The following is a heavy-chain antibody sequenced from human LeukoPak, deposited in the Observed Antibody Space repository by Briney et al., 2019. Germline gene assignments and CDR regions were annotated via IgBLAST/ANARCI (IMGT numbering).Heavy chain of an antibody. D-gene: IGHD5-18*01. CDR1: GFTFSSYA. V-gene: IGHV3-23*01. CDR3: AKTSYSYGYDLFEFDP. J-gene: IGHJ5*02. Sequence: GGSLRLSCAASGFTFSSYAMSWVRQAPGKGLEWVSAISGSGGSTYYADSVKGRVTISRDNSKNTLYLQMNSLRAEDTAVYYCAKTSYSYGYDLFEFDPWGQGTLVTVSS. CDR2: ISGSGGST.